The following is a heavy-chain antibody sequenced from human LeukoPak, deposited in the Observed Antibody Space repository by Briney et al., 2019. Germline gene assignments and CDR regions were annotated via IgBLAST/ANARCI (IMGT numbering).Heavy chain of an antibody. CDR2: MNQRGSM. J-gene: IGHJ4*02. D-gene: IGHD6-19*01. Sequence: SETLSLTCDVYGASFTGYYWSWIRQSPGKGLEWIGEMNQRGSMNYNPSLKSRVTISVDRSKNQFSLKLSSVTAADTAVYYCAKDVEWRSIAVAGTGFDYWGQGTLVTVSS. CDR3: AKDVEWRSIAVAGTGFDY. CDR1: GASFTGYY. V-gene: IGHV4-34*01.